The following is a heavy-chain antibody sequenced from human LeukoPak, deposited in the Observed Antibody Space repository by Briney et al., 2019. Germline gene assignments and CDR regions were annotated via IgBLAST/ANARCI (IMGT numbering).Heavy chain of an antibody. J-gene: IGHJ5*02. D-gene: IGHD3-10*01. CDR3: ARDQTPRLYYYGSGGFDP. Sequence: SETLSLTCTVSGGSISSSSYYWGWIRQPPGTGLEWIGSIYYSGSTYYNPSLKSRVTISVDTSKNQFSLKLSSVTAADTAVYYCARDQTPRLYYYGSGGFDPWGQGTLVTVSS. CDR2: IYYSGST. CDR1: GGSISSSSYY. V-gene: IGHV4-39*07.